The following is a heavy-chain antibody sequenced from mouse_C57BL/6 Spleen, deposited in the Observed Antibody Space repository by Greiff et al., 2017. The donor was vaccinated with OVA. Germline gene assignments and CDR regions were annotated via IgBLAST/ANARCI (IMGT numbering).Heavy chain of an antibody. Sequence: EVKLQESGGGLVKPGGSLKLSCAASGFTFSDYGMHWVRQAPEQGLEWVAYISSGSSTIYYADTVKGRFTITRDNSKNTLYLQMTSLRAEDTAMYYCARGGDAMDYWGQGTSVTVSA. V-gene: IGHV5-17*01. CDR2: ISSGSSTI. CDR3: ARGGDAMDY. J-gene: IGHJ4*01. CDR1: GFTFSDYG.